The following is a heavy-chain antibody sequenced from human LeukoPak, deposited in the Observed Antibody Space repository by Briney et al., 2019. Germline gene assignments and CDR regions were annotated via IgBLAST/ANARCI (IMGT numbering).Heavy chain of an antibody. CDR1: GHMFSNYW. D-gene: IGHD2-15*01. CDR2: IYPGDSDT. J-gene: IGHJ4*02. Sequence: GESLKISSRGSGHMFSNYWIGWVRQMPGKGLEWMGIIYPGDSDTKYSPSFQGQVTISVDKSITTAYLQWSSLNASDTAMYYCARTLASPKGEFESWGQGTLVTVSP. CDR3: ARTLASPKGEFES. V-gene: IGHV5-51*01.